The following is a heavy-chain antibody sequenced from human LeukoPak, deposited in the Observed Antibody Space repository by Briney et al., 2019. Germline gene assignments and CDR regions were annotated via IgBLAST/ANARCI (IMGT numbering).Heavy chain of an antibody. J-gene: IGHJ4*02. CDR2: IRYDGSNK. V-gene: IGHV3-30*02. CDR3: AKTHLYGSGTIDY. CDR1: GFTFSSYS. D-gene: IGHD3-10*01. Sequence: GGSLRLSCAASGFTFSSYSMNWVRQAPGKGLEWVSFIRYDGSNKYYIDSVKGRFTISRDNSKNTLYLQMNSLRVEDTAVYYCAKTHLYGSGTIDYWGQGTLVTVSS.